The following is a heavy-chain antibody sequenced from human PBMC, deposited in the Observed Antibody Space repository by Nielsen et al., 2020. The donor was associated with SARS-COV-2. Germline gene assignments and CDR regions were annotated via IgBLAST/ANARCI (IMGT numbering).Heavy chain of an antibody. J-gene: IGHJ4*02. V-gene: IGHV4-34*01. D-gene: IGHD5-18*01. Sequence: SETLSLTCAVYGGSFSGYYWSWIRQPPGKGLGWIGEINHSGSTNYNPSLKSRVTISVDTSKNQFSLKLSSVTAADTAVYYCARGGKRRGYSYGYDLGYWGQGTLVTVSS. CDR1: GGSFSGYY. CDR2: INHSGST. CDR3: ARGGKRRGYSYGYDLGY.